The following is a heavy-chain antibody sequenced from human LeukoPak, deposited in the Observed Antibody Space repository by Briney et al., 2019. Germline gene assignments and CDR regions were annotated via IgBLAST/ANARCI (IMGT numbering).Heavy chain of an antibody. CDR1: GGSISSSSYY. V-gene: IGHV4-39*01. CDR2: IYYSGST. D-gene: IGHD3-10*01. Sequence: PSETLSLTCTVSGGSISSSSYYWGWIRQSPGKGLEWIGSIYYSGSTYYNPSLKSRVTISVDTSKNQFSLKLSSVTAADTAVYYCARTSMVRGVIPFDPWGQGTLVTVSS. CDR3: ARTSMVRGVIPFDP. J-gene: IGHJ5*02.